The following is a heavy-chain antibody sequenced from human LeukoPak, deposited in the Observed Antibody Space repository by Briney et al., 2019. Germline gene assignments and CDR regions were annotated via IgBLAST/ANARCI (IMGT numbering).Heavy chain of an antibody. D-gene: IGHD2-21*02. CDR2: IYPGDSDI. CDR3: VRHTDYWFDS. Sequence: GESLKISCKGSGYIFTSYWIGWVRQMPGKGLEWMGIIYPGDSDIRYSPSFQGQVTISADKSITTAYLQWSSLKASDTAMYYCVRHTDYWFDSWGQGTLVTVSS. V-gene: IGHV5-51*01. CDR1: GYIFTSYW. J-gene: IGHJ5*01.